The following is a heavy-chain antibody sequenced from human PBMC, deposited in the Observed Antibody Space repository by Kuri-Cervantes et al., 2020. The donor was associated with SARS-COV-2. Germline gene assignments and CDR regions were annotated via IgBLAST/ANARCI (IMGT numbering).Heavy chain of an antibody. CDR1: GFTFDDYG. V-gene: IGHV3-21*01. CDR3: ARGGWIAATDYFDY. D-gene: IGHD6-13*01. J-gene: IGHJ4*02. Sequence: GGSLRLSCAASGFTFDDYGMSWVRQAPGKGLEWVSSISSSSSYIYYADSVKGRFTISRDNAKNSLYLQMNSLRAEDTAVYYCARGGWIAATDYFDYWGQGTLVTVSS. CDR2: ISSSSSYI.